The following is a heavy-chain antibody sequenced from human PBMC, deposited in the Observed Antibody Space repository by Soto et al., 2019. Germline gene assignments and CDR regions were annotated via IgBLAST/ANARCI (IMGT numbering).Heavy chain of an antibody. CDR1: GGSISSSSYY. D-gene: IGHD6-19*01. Sequence: SETLSLTCTVSGGSISSSSYYWGWIRQPPGKGLEWIVIIYYSGSTYYNPSLKSRVTISVDTSKNQFSLKLSSVTAADTAVYYCARRKGSVSGWFYYYYGMDVWGQGTTVTVSS. V-gene: IGHV4-39*01. CDR3: ARRKGSVSGWFYYYYGMDV. J-gene: IGHJ6*02. CDR2: IYYSGST.